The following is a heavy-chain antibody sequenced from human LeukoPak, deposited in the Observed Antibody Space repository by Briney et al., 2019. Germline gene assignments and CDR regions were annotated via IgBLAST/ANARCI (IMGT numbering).Heavy chain of an antibody. CDR1: GFIFGSYW. J-gene: IGHJ4*02. Sequence: GGSLRLSCTGSGFIFGSYWMSWVRQAPGKGLEWISSSGTNIYYADSVKGRFTISRDNAKNSLYLQVNSLRAEDTAIYYCASVPFCNNGVCYRRFYLDYWGQGTLVTVSS. CDR3: ASVPFCNNGVCYRRFYLDY. D-gene: IGHD2-8*01. V-gene: IGHV3-48*03. CDR2: SSSGTNI.